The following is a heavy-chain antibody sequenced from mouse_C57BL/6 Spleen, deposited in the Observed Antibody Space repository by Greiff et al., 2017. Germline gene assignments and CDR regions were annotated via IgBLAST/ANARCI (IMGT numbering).Heavy chain of an antibody. Sequence: EVTLVESGGGLVKPGGSLKLSCAASGFTFSSYALSWVRQTPEKRLAWVATLSDGGSYTYYPDNVKGRFTISRDNAKNNLYRQMSHLKAEDTAMYYCARDDYYGSSLLAYWGQGTLVTVSA. D-gene: IGHD1-1*01. CDR3: ARDDYYGSSLLAY. CDR1: GFTFSSYA. V-gene: IGHV5-4*01. CDR2: LSDGGSYT. J-gene: IGHJ3*01.